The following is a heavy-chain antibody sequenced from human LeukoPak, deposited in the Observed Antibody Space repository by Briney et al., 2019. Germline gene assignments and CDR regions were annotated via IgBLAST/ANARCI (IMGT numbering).Heavy chain of an antibody. J-gene: IGHJ4*02. CDR3: ARVRLGRGLDY. CDR2: SHTSGST. V-gene: IGHV4-4*07. CDR1: GDSISSSY. Sequence: PSETLSLTRTVSGDSISSSYRGWIREPAGKGLEWIGRSHTSGSTYYSPSLKNRVTMSVDTSTNQFSLKLSSVTAADTARYYCARVRLGRGLDYWGQGTLVTVSS. D-gene: IGHD6-19*01.